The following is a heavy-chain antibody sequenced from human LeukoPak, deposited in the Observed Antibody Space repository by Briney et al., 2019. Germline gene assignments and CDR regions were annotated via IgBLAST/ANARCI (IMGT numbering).Heavy chain of an antibody. V-gene: IGHV4-31*03. Sequence: PSETLSLTCTVSGVSISSGGYYWSWIRQHPGKGLEWIGYIYYSGSTYYNPSLKSRVTISVDTSKNQFSLKLSSVTAADTAVYYCARVNYGDYDIDYWGQGTLVTVSS. CDR2: IYYSGST. CDR3: ARVNYGDYDIDY. D-gene: IGHD4-17*01. CDR1: GVSISSGGYY. J-gene: IGHJ4*02.